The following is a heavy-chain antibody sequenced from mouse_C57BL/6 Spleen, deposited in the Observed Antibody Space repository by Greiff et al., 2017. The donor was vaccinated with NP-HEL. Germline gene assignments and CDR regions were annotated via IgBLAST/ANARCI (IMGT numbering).Heavy chain of an antibody. J-gene: IGHJ2*01. CDR2: IYPGSGST. CDR3: ARIGLLRSYFDY. D-gene: IGHD1-1*01. V-gene: IGHV1-55*01. Sequence: QVQLQQPGAELVKPGASVKMSCKASGYTFTSYWITWVKQRPGQGLEWIGDIYPGSGSTNYNEKFKSKATLTVDTSSSTAYMQLSSLTSEDSAVYYCARIGLLRSYFDYWGQGTTLTVSS. CDR1: GYTFTSYW.